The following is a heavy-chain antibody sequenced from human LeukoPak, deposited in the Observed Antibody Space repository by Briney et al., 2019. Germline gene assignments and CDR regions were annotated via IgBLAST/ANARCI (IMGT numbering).Heavy chain of an antibody. Sequence: GGSLRLSCAASGFTFSSYSMNWVRQAPGKGLEWVSSISSSSSYIYYADSVKGRFTISRDNAKNSLYLQMNSLRAEDTAVYYCARAGLYYDFWSDYPQDYWGQGTLVTVSS. CDR1: GFTFSSYS. CDR2: ISSSSSYI. V-gene: IGHV3-21*01. J-gene: IGHJ4*02. CDR3: ARAGLYYDFWSDYPQDY. D-gene: IGHD3-3*01.